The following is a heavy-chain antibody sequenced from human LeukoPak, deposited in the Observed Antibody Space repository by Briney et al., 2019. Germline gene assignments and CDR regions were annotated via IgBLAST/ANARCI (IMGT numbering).Heavy chain of an antibody. D-gene: IGHD1-1*01. J-gene: IGHJ5*02. CDR3: ISDLCGRDDQ. Sequence: GGSLRLFCAASGFPFSSYWMHWVRHARGKGLEWVSRMDPDGRTIVYADSVKRRFPISRENAKHTLYLNMNTLRDEHTGVYHCISDLCGRDDQWGRGTLVTVSS. V-gene: IGHV3-74*01. CDR2: MDPDGRTI. CDR1: GFPFSSYW.